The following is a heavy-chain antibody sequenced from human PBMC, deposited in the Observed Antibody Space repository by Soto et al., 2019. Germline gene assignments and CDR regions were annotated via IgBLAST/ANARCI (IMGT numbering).Heavy chain of an antibody. V-gene: IGHV4-59*01. CDR2: TYYSGST. CDR3: ARDGGDKYYYDRGMFDY. D-gene: IGHD3-22*01. J-gene: IGHJ4*02. CDR1: GGSISSYY. Sequence: PSETLSLTCTVSGGSISSYYWSWIRQPPGKGLEWIGYTYYSGSTNYNPSLKSRVTISVDTSKNQFSLKLSSVTAADTAVYYCARDGGDKYYYDRGMFDYWGQGTLVTVSS.